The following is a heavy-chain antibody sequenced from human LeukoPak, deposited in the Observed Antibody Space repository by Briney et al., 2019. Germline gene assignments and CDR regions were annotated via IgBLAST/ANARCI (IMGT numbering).Heavy chain of an antibody. CDR3: ARWAYCGSASCYGFDP. J-gene: IGHJ5*02. V-gene: IGHV4-59*07. Sequence: PSDTLSLTCTVSGGSISSYYWNWIRQPPGKGLEWIGYIYYSGSTNYNPSLKSRVTISVDTSKNQFSLRLTSVTAADTAVYYCARWAYCGSASCYGFDPWGQGTLVTASS. CDR2: IYYSGST. D-gene: IGHD2-2*01. CDR1: GGSISSYY.